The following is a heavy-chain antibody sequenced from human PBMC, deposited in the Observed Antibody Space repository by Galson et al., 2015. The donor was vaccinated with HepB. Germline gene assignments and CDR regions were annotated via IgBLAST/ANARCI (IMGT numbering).Heavy chain of an antibody. CDR3: AKDPADIGSDIAAAGRYYYYYGMDV. J-gene: IGHJ6*02. CDR1: GFTFSSYA. CDR2: ISGSGGST. V-gene: IGHV3-23*01. Sequence: SLRLSCAASGFTFSSYAMSWVRQAPGKGLEWVSAISGSGGSTYYADSVKGRFTISRDNSKNTLYLQMNSLRAEDTAVYYCAKDPADIGSDIAAAGRYYYYYGMDVWGQGTTVTVSS. D-gene: IGHD6-13*01.